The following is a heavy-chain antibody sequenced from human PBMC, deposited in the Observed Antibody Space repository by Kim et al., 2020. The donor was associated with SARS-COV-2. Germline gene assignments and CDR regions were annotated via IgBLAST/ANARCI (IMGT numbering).Heavy chain of an antibody. J-gene: IGHJ4*02. CDR3: ARGGSYYLDY. CDR2: NK. D-gene: IGHD1-26*01. Sequence: NKYYAAFVKGRFTRSRDNSRNTLYLRMNGLRAEDTAVYYGARGGSYYLDYWGQGTLVTVSS. V-gene: IGHV3-33*01.